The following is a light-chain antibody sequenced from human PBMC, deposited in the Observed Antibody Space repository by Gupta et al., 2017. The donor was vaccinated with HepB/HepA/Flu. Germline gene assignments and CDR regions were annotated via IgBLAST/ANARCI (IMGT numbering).Light chain of an antibody. V-gene: IGKV2-28*01. CDR2: MGS. CDR3: RQCRPTPPC. Sequence: EIVMTQSPLSLPVTPGEPASISCRSSQSLLHSNGYNYLDWYLQKPGQSPHLVIFMGSHRASGVPDRFSGSGSVTEFTLKIIIMEAEDVGVFYCRQCRPTPPCFGQGTKLEIK. CDR1: QSLLHSNGYNY. J-gene: IGKJ2*03.